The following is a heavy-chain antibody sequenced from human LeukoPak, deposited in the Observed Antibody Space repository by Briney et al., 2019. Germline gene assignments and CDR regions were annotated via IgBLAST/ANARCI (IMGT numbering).Heavy chain of an antibody. V-gene: IGHV1-46*01. CDR2: INPSGGST. CDR3: ARTYYDIPNWFDS. D-gene: IGHD3-9*01. Sequence: ASVKVSCKASGYTFTSYYMHWVRQAPGQGLEWMGIINPSGGSTSYAQKFQGRVTMTRDTSTSTAHMELRSLRSDDTAVYYCARTYYDIPNWFDSWGQGTLVTVSS. J-gene: IGHJ5*01. CDR1: GYTFTSYY.